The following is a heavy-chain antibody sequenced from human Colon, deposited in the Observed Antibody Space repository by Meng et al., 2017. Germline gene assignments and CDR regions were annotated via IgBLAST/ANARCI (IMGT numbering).Heavy chain of an antibody. CDR2: IYLSGSP. D-gene: IGHD6-19*01. Sequence: HVEVQASGPGRVEPSGTQSLTCAVSGGSIRSSNYWRWVRQPPGKGLEWIGQIYLSGSPSYNPSLESRVTISVDKSKNQLSLRLTSVTAADTAIYYCARHGGWHFDYWGQGTLVTVSS. V-gene: IGHV4-4*02. J-gene: IGHJ4*02. CDR3: ARHGGWHFDY. CDR1: GGSIRSSNY.